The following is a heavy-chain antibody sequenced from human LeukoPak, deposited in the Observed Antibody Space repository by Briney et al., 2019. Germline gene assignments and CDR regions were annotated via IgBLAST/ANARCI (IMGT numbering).Heavy chain of an antibody. V-gene: IGHV3-49*03. CDR1: GFTFGNYA. D-gene: IGHD3-22*01. Sequence: PGGSLRLSCTASGFTFGNYAQSWFRQAPGKGLEWVAFIRSKTYRGTTEYAASVKGRFTISRDDSKSIAYPQMNSLKTEDTAVYYCARANSFDSSGYYFDYWGQGTLVTVSS. CDR3: ARANSFDSSGYYFDY. J-gene: IGHJ4*02. CDR2: IRSKTYRGTT.